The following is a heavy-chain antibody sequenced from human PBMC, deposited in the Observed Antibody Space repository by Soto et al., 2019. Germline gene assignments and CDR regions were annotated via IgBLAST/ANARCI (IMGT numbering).Heavy chain of an antibody. CDR2: IYYSGST. Sequence: SXDTLSLTCTVSGGSISSYYWSWIRQPPGKGLEWIGYIYYSGSTNYNPSLKSRVTMSVDTSKNQFSLKLSSVTAADTAVYYCARDRLANWFDPWGQGTVVTVS. J-gene: IGHJ5*02. CDR1: GGSISSYY. D-gene: IGHD3-9*01. CDR3: ARDRLANWFDP. V-gene: IGHV4-59*01.